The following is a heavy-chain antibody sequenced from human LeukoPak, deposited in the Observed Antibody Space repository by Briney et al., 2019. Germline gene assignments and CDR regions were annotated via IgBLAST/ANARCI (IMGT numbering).Heavy chain of an antibody. CDR2: IYTSGST. CDR1: GGSISSYY. CDR3: ARGLYGSGREWFDP. Sequence: SETLSLTCTVSGGSISSYYWSWIRQPAGKGLEWIGRIYTSGSTNYNPSLKSRVTMSVDTSKNQFSLKLSSVTAADTAVYYCARGLYGSGREWFDPWGQGTLVTVSS. D-gene: IGHD3-10*01. J-gene: IGHJ5*02. V-gene: IGHV4-4*07.